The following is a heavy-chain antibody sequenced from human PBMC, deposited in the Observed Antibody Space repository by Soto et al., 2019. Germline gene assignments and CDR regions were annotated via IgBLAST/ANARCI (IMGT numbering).Heavy chain of an antibody. V-gene: IGHV1-69*01. CDR2: IIVIFGTA. D-gene: IGHD7-27*01. J-gene: IGHJ4*02. CDR3: AREGGAPGAFDY. CDR1: GDTFGRNA. Sequence: QVQLVQSGAEVKRPGSSVKVSCKASGDTFGRNAIHWVRQAPGQGLEWMGGIIVIFGTAKYAQKVQGRVTITADESTATAYMELSSLRSEDTAVYYCAREGGAPGAFDYWGQGTLVTVSS.